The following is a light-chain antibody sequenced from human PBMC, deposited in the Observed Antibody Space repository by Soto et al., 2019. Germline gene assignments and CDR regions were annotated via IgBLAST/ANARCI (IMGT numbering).Light chain of an antibody. V-gene: IGKV3-20*01. CDR1: QSVSSSY. CDR3: QQYGSSPGT. Sequence: EIVLTQSPGTLSLSPGERATLSCRASQSVSSSYLAWYQQKPGQAPRLLIYGASCRATGIPDRFTGSGSGTDFTLTISRLVPEDFAVYYCQQYGSSPGTFGQGTKVEIK. J-gene: IGKJ1*01. CDR2: GAS.